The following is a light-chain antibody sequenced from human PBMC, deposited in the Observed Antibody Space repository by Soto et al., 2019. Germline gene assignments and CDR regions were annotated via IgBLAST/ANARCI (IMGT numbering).Light chain of an antibody. CDR2: GTS. J-gene: IGKJ3*01. CDR3: QRYNRAAFS. Sequence: DIQMTQSPSSLSASVGDRVTITCRASQGIITYLAWYQQKPGKVPKLLISGTSTLQPGVPSRFSGSGSGTDFILTIPSLQPEDVDTYYFQRYNRAAFSFGPGNKVDI. CDR1: QGIITY. V-gene: IGKV1-27*01.